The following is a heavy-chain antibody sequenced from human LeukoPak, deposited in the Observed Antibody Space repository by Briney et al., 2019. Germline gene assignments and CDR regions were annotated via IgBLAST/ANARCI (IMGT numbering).Heavy chain of an antibody. D-gene: IGHD5-12*01. CDR2: ISAYNGNT. CDR3: ARVATIKSPADY. J-gene: IGHJ4*02. CDR1: GYTFTSYG. V-gene: IGHV1-18*01. Sequence: ASVKVSCKASGYTFTSYGMSWVRQAPGQGLEWMGWISAYNGNTNYAQKLQGRVTMTTDTSTSTAYMELRSLRSDDTAVYYCARVATIKSPADYWGQGTLVTVSS.